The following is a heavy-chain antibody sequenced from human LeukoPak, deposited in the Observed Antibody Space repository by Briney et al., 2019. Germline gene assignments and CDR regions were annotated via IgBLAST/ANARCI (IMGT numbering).Heavy chain of an antibody. Sequence: SETLSLTCAVSGGSISSGGYSWSWIRQPPGKGLEWIGYIYHSGSTYYNPSLKSRVTISVDRSKNQFSLKLSSVTAADTAVYYCARDRTGAFDIWGQGTTVTVSS. J-gene: IGHJ3*02. CDR1: GGSISSGGYS. CDR2: IYHSGST. V-gene: IGHV4-30-2*01. CDR3: ARDRTGAFDI. D-gene: IGHD1-14*01.